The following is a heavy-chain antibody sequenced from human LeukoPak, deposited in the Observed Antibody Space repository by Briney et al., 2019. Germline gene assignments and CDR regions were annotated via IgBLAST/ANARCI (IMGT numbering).Heavy chain of an antibody. CDR3: AKAEVGPLDY. Sequence: GGSLRLSCTASGFTFSSYVMSWVRLAPGKGLEWVSAISGSATGTFYADSVKGRFTISRDNSKNTLYPQMNSLRVEDTALYYCAKAEVGPLDYWGQGTLVTVSS. V-gene: IGHV3-23*01. CDR1: GFTFSSYV. CDR2: ISGSATGT. J-gene: IGHJ4*02. D-gene: IGHD1-26*01.